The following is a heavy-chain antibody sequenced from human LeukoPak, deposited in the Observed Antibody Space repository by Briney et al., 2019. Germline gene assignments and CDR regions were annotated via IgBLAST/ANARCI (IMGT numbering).Heavy chain of an antibody. D-gene: IGHD6-6*01. V-gene: IGHV3-74*01. Sequence: PGGSLRLSCAASGFTFSSYWMHWVRQAPGEGLMWVSGINSDGSSTSYADSVKGRFTISRDNAKNTLSLQMNSLRAEDTAVYYCARETYSSSRDFDYWGQGTLVTVSS. CDR1: GFTFSSYW. CDR3: ARETYSSSRDFDY. J-gene: IGHJ4*02. CDR2: INSDGSST.